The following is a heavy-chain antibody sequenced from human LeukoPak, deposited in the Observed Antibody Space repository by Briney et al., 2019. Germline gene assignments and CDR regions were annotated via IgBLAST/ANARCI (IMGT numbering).Heavy chain of an antibody. CDR1: AFTFSSYW. CDR2: MKEDGGEI. V-gene: IGHV3-7*01. CDR3: ARDRGYSTFDY. Sequence: PGGSLRLSGEASAFTFSSYWMSWVRQAPGKGLEWVANMKEDGGEINYVDSVKGRFTISRDNAKNSLFLQMNSLRVEDTAVYYCARDRGYSTFDYWGQGTLVTVSS. J-gene: IGHJ4*02. D-gene: IGHD4-23*01.